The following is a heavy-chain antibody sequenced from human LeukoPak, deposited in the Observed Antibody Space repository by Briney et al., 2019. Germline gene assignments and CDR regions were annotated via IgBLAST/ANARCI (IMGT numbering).Heavy chain of an antibody. Sequence: SETLSLTCTVSVGSISGYFWTWITQPAAKGLEWIGRMYSTGSNNYNPSLKSRVTMSLDTSKNHFSLNLTSVTAADTAVYYCAREPTSGREPTSGRPLDYWGQGTLVTVSS. J-gene: IGHJ4*02. V-gene: IGHV4-4*07. CDR1: VGSISGYF. CDR3: AREPTSGREPTSGRPLDY. CDR2: MYSTGSN. D-gene: IGHD5-12*01.